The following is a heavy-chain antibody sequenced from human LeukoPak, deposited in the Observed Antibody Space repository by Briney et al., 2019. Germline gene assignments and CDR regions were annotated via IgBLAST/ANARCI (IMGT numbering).Heavy chain of an antibody. Sequence: GGSLRLSCAASGFTFSSYAMSWVRQAPGKGLEWVSAISGSGGSTYYADSVKGRFTISRDNSKNTLYLQMNSLRAEDTAVYYCAKGDRYGSGSYYIHYWGQGTLVTVSS. D-gene: IGHD3-10*01. V-gene: IGHV3-23*01. J-gene: IGHJ4*02. CDR3: AKGDRYGSGSYYIHY. CDR1: GFTFSSYA. CDR2: ISGSGGST.